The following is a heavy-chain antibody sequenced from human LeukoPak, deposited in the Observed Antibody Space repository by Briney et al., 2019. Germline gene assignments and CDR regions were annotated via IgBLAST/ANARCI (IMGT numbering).Heavy chain of an antibody. CDR1: GFTFSSYG. CDR3: ARGGTNRGNYESNWFDP. J-gene: IGHJ5*02. D-gene: IGHD1-1*01. V-gene: IGHV3-30*03. CDR2: ISYDGSNK. Sequence: PGGSLRLSCAASGFTFSSYGMHWVRQAPGKGLEWVAVISYDGSNKYYADSVKGRFTISRDNSKNTLYLQMNSLRAEDTAVYYCARGGTNRGNYESNWFDPWGQGTLVTVSS.